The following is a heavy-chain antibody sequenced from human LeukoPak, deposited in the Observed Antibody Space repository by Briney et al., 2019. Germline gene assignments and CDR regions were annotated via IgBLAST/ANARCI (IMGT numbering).Heavy chain of an antibody. CDR1: GFTVSINY. J-gene: IGHJ4*02. CDR2: IYTTGKT. D-gene: IGHD1-1*01. V-gene: IGHV3-53*01. CDR3: AKVSPTGRAFDC. Sequence: PGGSLRLSCAASGFTVSINYMSWVRQAPGEGLEWVSVIYTTGKTYYADYVKGRFSISRDNSKNTVYLQMNSLRAEDTAVYYCAKVSPTGRAFDCWGQGTLVTVSS.